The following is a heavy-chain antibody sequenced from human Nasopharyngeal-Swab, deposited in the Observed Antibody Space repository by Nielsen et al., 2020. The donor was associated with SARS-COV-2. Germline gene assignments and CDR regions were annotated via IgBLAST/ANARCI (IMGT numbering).Heavy chain of an antibody. Sequence: ASVKVSCKASGYTFTSYDINWVRQATGQGLEWMGWMNPNSGNTGYAQKFQGRVTMTRNTSISTAYMELSSLRSEDPAVYYCARVYSSSWIDAFDIWGQGTMVTVSS. CDR2: MNPNSGNT. D-gene: IGHD6-13*01. CDR1: GYTFTSYD. V-gene: IGHV1-8*01. CDR3: ARVYSSSWIDAFDI. J-gene: IGHJ3*02.